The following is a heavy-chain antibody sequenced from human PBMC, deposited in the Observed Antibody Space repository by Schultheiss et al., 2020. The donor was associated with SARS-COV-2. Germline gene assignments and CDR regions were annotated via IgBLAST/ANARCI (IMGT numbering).Heavy chain of an antibody. CDR1: RFTFSSYS. CDR2: ISSSGGYI. J-gene: IGHJ2*01. V-gene: IGHV3-21*01. Sequence: GGSLRLSCAASRFTFSSYSVNWVRQAPGKGLEWVSSISSSGGYIYYADSVKGRFTISRDNARNSLYLQMNSLRAEDTAVYYCARDRDSWYFDLWGRGTLVTVSS. CDR3: ARDRDSWYFDL.